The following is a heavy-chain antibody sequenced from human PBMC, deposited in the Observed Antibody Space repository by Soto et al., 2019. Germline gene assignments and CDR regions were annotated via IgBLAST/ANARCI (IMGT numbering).Heavy chain of an antibody. D-gene: IGHD2-15*01. CDR1: GGTFSSYA. J-gene: IGHJ6*02. CDR2: IIPIFGTA. CDR3: ARDARDCSGGSCYSDV. Sequence: QVQLVQSGAEVKKPGSSVKVSCKASGGTFSSYAISWVRQAPGQGLEWMGGIIPIFGTANYAQKFQGRVTITADESTSTAYMELSSLISEDTAVYYCARDARDCSGGSCYSDVWGQGTTVTVSS. V-gene: IGHV1-69*01.